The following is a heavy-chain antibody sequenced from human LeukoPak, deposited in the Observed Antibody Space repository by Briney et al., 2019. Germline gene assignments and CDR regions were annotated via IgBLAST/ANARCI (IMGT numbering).Heavy chain of an antibody. J-gene: IGHJ4*02. Sequence: GESLKISCKGSGYSFTSYWIGWVRHVPGKGLEYMGIIYPGDSDTRYSPSFQGQVTISADKSISTAYLQWSSLKASDTAMYYCAMQQLVRDYFDYWGQGTLVTVSS. D-gene: IGHD6-13*01. CDR2: IYPGDSDT. CDR3: AMQQLVRDYFDY. V-gene: IGHV5-51*01. CDR1: GYSFTSYW.